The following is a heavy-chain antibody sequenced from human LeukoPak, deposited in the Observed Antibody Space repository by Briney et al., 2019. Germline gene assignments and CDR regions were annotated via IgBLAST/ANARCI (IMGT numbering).Heavy chain of an antibody. CDR1: GGSISSYY. Sequence: SETLSLTCTVSGGSISSYYWSWIRQPAGKGLEWIGRIYTSGSTNCNPSLKSRVTMSVDTSKNQFSLNLSSVTAADTAVYYCAKTSLGTGGFDYWGQGTLVTVSS. J-gene: IGHJ4*02. V-gene: IGHV4-4*07. CDR2: IYTSGST. D-gene: IGHD7-27*01. CDR3: AKTSLGTGGFDY.